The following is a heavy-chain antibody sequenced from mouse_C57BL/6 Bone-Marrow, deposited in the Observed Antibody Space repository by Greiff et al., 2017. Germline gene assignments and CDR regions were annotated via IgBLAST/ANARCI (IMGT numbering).Heavy chain of an antibody. J-gene: IGHJ1*03. V-gene: IGHV3-6*01. CDR3: ASDRYYGSSYWYFDV. CDR2: ISYDGSN. CDR1: GYSITSGYF. Sequence: EVQVVESGPGLVKPSQSLSLTCSVTGYSITSGYFWHWIRQFPGNQLEWLGYISYDGSNTYNPYLKNRFSFTLNTCKKQFFLKLKAVTTEDTATYYCASDRYYGSSYWYFDVWGTGTTVTVSS. D-gene: IGHD1-1*01.